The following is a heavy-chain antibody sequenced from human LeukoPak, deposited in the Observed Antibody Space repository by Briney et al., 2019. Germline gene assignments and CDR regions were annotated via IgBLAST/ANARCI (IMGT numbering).Heavy chain of an antibody. CDR2: IYASGAST. V-gene: IGHV3-23*01. CDR1: GFTFRSYA. D-gene: IGHD3-3*01. CDR3: ATDFEQDSWSGHSD. J-gene: IGHJ4*02. Sequence: GGSLRLSCAASGFTFRSYAMSWVRQAPGQGLVWVSIIYASGASTNYADSVRGRFTTFRDNSNNMVYLQMNSLRAEDTAVYYCATDFEQDSWSGHSDWGQGTLVAVSS.